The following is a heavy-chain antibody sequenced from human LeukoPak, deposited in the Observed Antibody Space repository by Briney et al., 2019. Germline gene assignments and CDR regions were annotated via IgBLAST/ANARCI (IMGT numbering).Heavy chain of an antibody. J-gene: IGHJ6*02. D-gene: IGHD4-23*01. Sequence: PSETLSLTCRVSAGSISGYGWSWIRQPPGKGLEWIGDLYYSGTTSYNPSLWSRLTMSVATSKNQLSRKLTSVTAAATAVNYVARLARLTTVGDYDYYSMDVWGQGTTVTVSS. CDR1: AGSISGYG. CDR3: ARLARLTTVGDYDYYSMDV. V-gene: IGHV4-59*12. CDR2: LYYSGTT.